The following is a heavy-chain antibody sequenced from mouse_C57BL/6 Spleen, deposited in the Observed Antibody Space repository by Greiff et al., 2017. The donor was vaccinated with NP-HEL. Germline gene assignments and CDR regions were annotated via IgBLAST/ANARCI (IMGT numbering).Heavy chain of an antibody. Sequence: VQLQQSGAELVRPGASVTLSCKASGYTFTDYEMHWVKQTPVHGLEWIGAIDPETGGTAYNQKFKGKAILTADKSSSTAYMELRSLTSEDSAVYYCTRGDLYYFDYWGQGTTLTVSS. CDR3: TRGDLYYFDY. J-gene: IGHJ2*01. D-gene: IGHD3-3*01. CDR1: GYTFTDYE. CDR2: IDPETGGT. V-gene: IGHV1-15*01.